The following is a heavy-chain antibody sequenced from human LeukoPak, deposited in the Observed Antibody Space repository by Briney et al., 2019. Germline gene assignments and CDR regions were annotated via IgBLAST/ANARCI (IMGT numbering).Heavy chain of an antibody. CDR1: GYTFTGYY. V-gene: IGHV1-2*02. CDR3: ARGPVAAYNYDFWSGFDY. J-gene: IGHJ4*02. CDR2: INPNSGGT. Sequence: GASVKVSCKASGYTFTGYYMHWVRQAPGQGLEWMGWINPNSGGTNYAQKFQGRVTMTRDTSISTAYMELSRLRSDDTAVYYCARGPVAAYNYDFWSGFDYWGQGTLVTVSS. D-gene: IGHD3-3*01.